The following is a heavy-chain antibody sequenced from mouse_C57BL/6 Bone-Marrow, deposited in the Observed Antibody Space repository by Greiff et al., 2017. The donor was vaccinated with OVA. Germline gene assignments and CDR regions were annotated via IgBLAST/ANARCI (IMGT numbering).Heavy chain of an antibody. D-gene: IGHD1-1*01. J-gene: IGHJ2*01. V-gene: IGHV1-85*01. CDR1: GYTFTSYD. CDR2: IYPRDGST. CDR3: AKFTTVAPFDY. Sequence: VQLVESGPELVKPGASVKLSCKASGYTFTSYDINWVKQRPGQGLEWIGWIYPRDGSTKYNEKFKGKATLTVDTSSSTAYMELHSLTSEDSAVYSCAKFTTVAPFDYWGQGTTLTGSS.